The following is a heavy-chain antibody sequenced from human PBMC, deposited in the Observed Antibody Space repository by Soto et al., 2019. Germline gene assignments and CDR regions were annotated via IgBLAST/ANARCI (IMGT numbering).Heavy chain of an antibody. CDR2: VWYDGRNK. V-gene: IGHV3-33*01. CDR3: VRAAGYSGNDYVYYYGMDV. D-gene: IGHD5-12*01. CDR1: GFAFSSYG. Sequence: QVQLVESGGGVVQPGRSLRLSCAASGFAFSSYGMHWVRQAPGKGLEWVALVWYDGRNKNYADSVRGRFTISRDNSKNMLCLEMNSLRVEDTAVYYCVRAAGYSGNDYVYYYGMDVWGQGTTVTVSS. J-gene: IGHJ6*02.